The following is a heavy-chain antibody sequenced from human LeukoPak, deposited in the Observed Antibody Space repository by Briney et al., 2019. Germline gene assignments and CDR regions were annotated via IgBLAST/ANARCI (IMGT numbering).Heavy chain of an antibody. CDR1: GGSFSGYY. D-gene: IGHD4-23*01. CDR2: INHSGST. CDR3: ARGGSTTVVTPGMYAFDI. J-gene: IGHJ3*02. Sequence: SETLSHSCAVYGGSFSGYYWSWIRQPPGKGLEWIGEINHSGSTNYNPSLKSRVTISVDTSKNQFSLKLSSVTAADTAVYYCARGGSTTVVTPGMYAFDIWGQGTMVTVSS. V-gene: IGHV4-34*01.